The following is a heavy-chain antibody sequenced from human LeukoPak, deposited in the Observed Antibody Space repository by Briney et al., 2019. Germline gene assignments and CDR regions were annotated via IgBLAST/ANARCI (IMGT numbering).Heavy chain of an antibody. CDR2: ISSSSSYI. V-gene: IGHV3-21*01. J-gene: IGHJ4*02. CDR1: GFTFSSYS. D-gene: IGHD6-13*01. Sequence: GGSLRLSCAASGFTFSSYSMNGVRQAPGKGLEWVSSISSSSSYIYYADSVKGRFTISRDNAKNSLYLQMNSLRAEDTAVYYCARSRAAAGTFDYWGQGTLVTVSS. CDR3: ARSRAAAGTFDY.